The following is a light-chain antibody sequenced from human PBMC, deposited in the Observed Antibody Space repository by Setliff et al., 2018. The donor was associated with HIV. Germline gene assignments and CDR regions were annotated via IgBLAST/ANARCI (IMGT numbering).Light chain of an antibody. V-gene: IGLV2-23*02. CDR2: EVS. CDR3: CSYADNSTWV. J-gene: IGLJ3*02. Sequence: QSALTQPASVSGSPGQSITISCTGTSSDVGSYNLVSWYQQHPGKAPKLMIYEVSKRPSGVSNRFSGSKSGNTASLTISGLQAEDETDYYCCSYADNSTWVFGGGTQLTV. CDR1: SSDVGSYNL.